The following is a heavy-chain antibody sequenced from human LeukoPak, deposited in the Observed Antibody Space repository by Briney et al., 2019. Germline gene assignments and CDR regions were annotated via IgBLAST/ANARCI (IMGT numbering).Heavy chain of an antibody. D-gene: IGHD2-2*02. V-gene: IGHV3-7*05. CDR3: ARGDEYTTSP. Sequence: GGSLILSCAASGFTFSSFWMSWVRQAPGKGLEWVANIKRDGGDKYYVDSVKGRFSISRDNAKNSLYLHMNSLRAEDTAVYYCARGDEYTTSPWGQGTLVTVSS. J-gene: IGHJ4*02. CDR1: GFTFSSFW. CDR2: IKRDGGDK.